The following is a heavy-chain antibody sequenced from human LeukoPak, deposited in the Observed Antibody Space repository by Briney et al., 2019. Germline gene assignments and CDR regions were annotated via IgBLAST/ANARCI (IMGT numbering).Heavy chain of an antibody. V-gene: IGHV3-30*12. CDR1: GFTFRTYG. J-gene: IGHJ4*02. Sequence: PGGPLRLSCAASGFTFRTYGMHWVRQAPGKGLEWVAVISYDGSNKYYADSVKGRFTISRDNSKNSLYLQMNSLRAEDTAVYYCARDGLLLPDDSSALGFDYWGQGTLVTVSS. CDR3: ARDGLLLPDDSSALGFDY. CDR2: ISYDGSNK. D-gene: IGHD3-22*01.